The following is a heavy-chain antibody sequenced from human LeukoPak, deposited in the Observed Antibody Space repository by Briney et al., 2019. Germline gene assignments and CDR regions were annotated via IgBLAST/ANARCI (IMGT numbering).Heavy chain of an antibody. CDR3: AREITSGYYFLDY. V-gene: IGHV4-4*07. CDR1: GGSISTYY. CDR2: MYSRGST. Sequence: SETLSLTCTVSGGSISTYYWNWIRQPAGKGLEWIGRMYSRGSTYYNPSLKSRVTMSVDTSKNQFSLKLTSVTAADTAVYYCAREITSGYYFLDYWGQGTLVTVSS. J-gene: IGHJ4*02. D-gene: IGHD2/OR15-2a*01.